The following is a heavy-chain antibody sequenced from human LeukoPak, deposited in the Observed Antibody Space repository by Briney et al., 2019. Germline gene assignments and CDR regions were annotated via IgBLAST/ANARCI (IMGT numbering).Heavy chain of an antibody. CDR2: INPSGGST. Sequence: ASVKVSCKASGYTFTSYYMHWVRQAPGQGLEWMGIINPSGGSTSYAQKFQGRVTITADKSTSTAYMELSSLRSEDTAVYYCARDRGYSSSWSKIHFDYWGQGTLVTVSS. J-gene: IGHJ4*02. V-gene: IGHV1-46*01. CDR3: ARDRGYSSSWSKIHFDY. CDR1: GYTFTSYY. D-gene: IGHD6-13*01.